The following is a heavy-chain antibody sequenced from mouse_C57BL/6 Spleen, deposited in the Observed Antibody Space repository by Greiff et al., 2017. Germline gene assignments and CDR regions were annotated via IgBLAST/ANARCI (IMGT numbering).Heavy chain of an antibody. CDR3: ARRRGFYYYGGYWYFDV. Sequence: EVKLVESGGGLVQPGGSLKLSCAASGIDFSRYWMSWVRRAPGKGLEWIGEINPDSSTINYAPSLKDKFIISRDNAKNTLYLQMSKVRSEDTALYYCARRRGFYYYGGYWYFDVWGTGTTVTVSS. CDR1: GIDFSRYW. D-gene: IGHD1-1*01. CDR2: INPDSSTI. J-gene: IGHJ1*03. V-gene: IGHV4-1*01.